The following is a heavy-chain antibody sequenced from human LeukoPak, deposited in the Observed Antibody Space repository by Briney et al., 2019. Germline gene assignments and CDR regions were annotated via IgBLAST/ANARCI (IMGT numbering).Heavy chain of an antibody. Sequence: GSSVKVSCKASGGTFSSYAISWVRQAPGQGLEWMGGIIPIFGTANYAQKFQGRVTITADKSTSTAYMELSSVTAADTAVYYCARELYYYDSSGYYRFDYWGQGTLVTVSS. CDR2: IIPIFGTA. D-gene: IGHD3-22*01. CDR1: GGTFSSYA. V-gene: IGHV1-69*06. J-gene: IGHJ4*02. CDR3: ARELYYYDSSGYYRFDY.